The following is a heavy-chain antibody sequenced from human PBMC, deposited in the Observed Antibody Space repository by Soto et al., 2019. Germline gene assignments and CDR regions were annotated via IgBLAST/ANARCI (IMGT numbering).Heavy chain of an antibody. J-gene: IGHJ6*02. CDR1: GFTFSSYA. V-gene: IGHV3-30*04. Sequence: QVQLVESGGGVVQPGRSLRLSCAASGFTFSSYAMHWVRQAPGKGLEWGAVIAYDGRNKYYADSVKGRFTSSRDNSKNTLYLQMNSLRAEDTAVYYCARDGIYCISTSCYDYYYGMDVWGQGTTVTVSS. D-gene: IGHD2-2*01. CDR3: ARDGIYCISTSCYDYYYGMDV. CDR2: IAYDGRNK.